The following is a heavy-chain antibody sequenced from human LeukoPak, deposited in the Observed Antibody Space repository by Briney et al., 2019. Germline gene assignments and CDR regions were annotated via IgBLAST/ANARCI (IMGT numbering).Heavy chain of an antibody. D-gene: IGHD3-22*01. J-gene: IGHJ4*02. CDR1: SGSFSGYF. Sequence: SETLSLTCAVYSGSFSGYFWTYVRQPPGTGLEWIGEINQRGSTNYNPSLKSRVTMSVDTSKNQFSLRLSSVTAADTAVYYCARGSIYYGDSSVYFDYWAQGTLVTVSS. CDR2: INQRGST. V-gene: IGHV4-34*01. CDR3: ARGSIYYGDSSVYFDY.